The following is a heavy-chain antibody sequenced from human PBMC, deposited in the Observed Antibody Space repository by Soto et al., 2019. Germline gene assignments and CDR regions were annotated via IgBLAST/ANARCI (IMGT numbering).Heavy chain of an antibody. V-gene: IGHV3-74*01. D-gene: IGHD6-13*01. CDR1: GFTFSSYW. CDR2: INSDGSST. CDR3: ARVHSSSYHYFDY. J-gene: IGHJ4*02. Sequence: GGSLRLSCAASGFTFSSYWMHWVRQAPGKGLVWVSRINSDGSSTSYADSVKGRFTISRHNSKNTLYLQMSSLRAEDTAVYYCARVHSSSYHYFDYWGQGTVVTVSS.